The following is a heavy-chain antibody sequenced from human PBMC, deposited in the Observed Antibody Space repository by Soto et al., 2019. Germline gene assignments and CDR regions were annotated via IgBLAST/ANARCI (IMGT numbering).Heavy chain of an antibody. CDR1: GFTFSSYA. CDR2: ISGSGSTI. D-gene: IGHD3-22*01. CDR3: AKVFYYYDSSGYYYFDY. V-gene: IGHV3-23*01. J-gene: IGHJ4*02. Sequence: EVQLLESGGGLVQPGGSLRLSCAASGFTFSSYAVSWVRQAPGKGPEWISSISGSGSTIYYADSVKGRFTISRDNSKNTLYRQRSSLRADDTAVYYCAKVFYYYDSSGYYYFDYWGQGTLVTVS.